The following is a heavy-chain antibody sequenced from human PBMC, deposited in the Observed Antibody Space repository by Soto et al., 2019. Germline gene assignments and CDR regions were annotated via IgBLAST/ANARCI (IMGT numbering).Heavy chain of an antibody. D-gene: IGHD2-21*02. CDR3: TSSFVVVTAIAAS. V-gene: IGHV3-73*02. CDR1: GFTFSDST. Sequence: EVQLVESGGGLVQPGGSLKLSCAASGFTFSDSTMHWVRQASGKGLEWVGRIRNKANSYATAYAASVKGRFIVSRDDSKNTAYLQMNGLKTEDTAVYYCTSSFVVVTAIAASWGQGTLVTVSS. J-gene: IGHJ5*02. CDR2: IRNKANSYAT.